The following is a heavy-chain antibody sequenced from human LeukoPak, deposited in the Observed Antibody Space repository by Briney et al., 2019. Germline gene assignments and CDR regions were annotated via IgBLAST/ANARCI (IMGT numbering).Heavy chain of an antibody. V-gene: IGHV4-30-4*08. CDR3: ARQGSSTSSHAFDI. Sequence: SETLSLTCTVSGGSISSGDYYWSWIRQPPGKGLEWIGYIYYSGSTYYNPSLKSRVTISVDTSKNQFSLKLSSVTAADTAVYYCARQGSSTSSHAFDIWGQGTMVTVSS. J-gene: IGHJ3*02. CDR2: IYYSGST. D-gene: IGHD2-2*01. CDR1: GGSISSGDYY.